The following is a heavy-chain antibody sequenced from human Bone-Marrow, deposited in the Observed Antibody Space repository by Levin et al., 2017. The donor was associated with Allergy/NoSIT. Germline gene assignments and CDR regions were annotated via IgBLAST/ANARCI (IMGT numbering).Heavy chain of an antibody. Sequence: GGSLRLSCAASGFTFSSYGMHWVRQAPGKGLEWVAVISYDGSNKYYADSVKGRFTISRDNSKNTLYLQMNSLRAEDTAVYYCAKDGDAYYYDSSGYPYYFDYWGQGTLVTVSS. J-gene: IGHJ4*02. CDR3: AKDGDAYYYDSSGYPYYFDY. CDR1: GFTFSSYG. V-gene: IGHV3-30*18. D-gene: IGHD3-22*01. CDR2: ISYDGSNK.